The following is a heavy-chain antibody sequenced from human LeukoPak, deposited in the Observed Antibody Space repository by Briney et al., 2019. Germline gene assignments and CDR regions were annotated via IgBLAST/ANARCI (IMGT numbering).Heavy chain of an antibody. Sequence: ASVKVSCKASGGTFTSYAISWVRHAPGQGLEWMGGIIPIFGTANYAQKFQGRVTITTDESTSTAYMELSSLRSEDTAVYYCARIGAAAGDYWGQGTLVTVSS. CDR3: ARIGAAAGDY. CDR2: IIPIFGTA. V-gene: IGHV1-69*05. J-gene: IGHJ4*02. CDR1: GGTFTSYA. D-gene: IGHD6-25*01.